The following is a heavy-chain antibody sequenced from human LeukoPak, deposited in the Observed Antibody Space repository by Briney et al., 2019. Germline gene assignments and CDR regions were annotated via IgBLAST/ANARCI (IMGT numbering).Heavy chain of an antibody. CDR3: ARDLVIVVVAAAIETNWFAP. CDR2: IYTSGST. D-gene: IGHD2-2*03. CDR1: GGTISSYY. V-gene: IGHV4-4*07. Sequence: AETLSLTCTASGGTISSYYMNWIRQPAGKGLEWIGRIYTSGSTKYNPSLKSRVTMSADTSKNQFSLKLSSVTAADTAVYYCARDLVIVVVAAAIETNWFAPWGQGTLVTVSS. J-gene: IGHJ5*02.